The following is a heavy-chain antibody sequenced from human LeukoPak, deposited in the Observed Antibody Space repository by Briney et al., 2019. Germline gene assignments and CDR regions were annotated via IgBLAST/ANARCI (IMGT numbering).Heavy chain of an antibody. CDR2: ISYDGSNK. Sequence: GGSLRLSCAASGFTFSNYAMGWIRQAPGKGLKWVAVISYDGSNKYYADSVKGRFTISRDNSKNTLYLQMNSLRAEDTAVYCCARERGAITMIVVDAFDIWGQGTMVTVSS. V-gene: IGHV3-30*04. J-gene: IGHJ3*02. D-gene: IGHD3-22*01. CDR3: ARERGAITMIVVDAFDI. CDR1: GFTFSNYA.